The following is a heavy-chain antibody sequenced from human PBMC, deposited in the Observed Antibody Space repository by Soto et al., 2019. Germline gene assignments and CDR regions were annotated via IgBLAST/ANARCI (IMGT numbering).Heavy chain of an antibody. J-gene: IGHJ4*02. CDR2: ISYDGSNK. CDR3: ARDAGGYSGYFQAGYYFDY. CDR1: GFTFSSYA. D-gene: IGHD5-12*01. Sequence: GGSLRLSCAASGFTFSSYAMHWVRQAPGKGLEWVAVISYDGSNKYYADSVKGRFTISRDNSKNTLYLQMNSLRAEDTAVYYCARDAGGYSGYFQAGYYFDYWGQGTLVTVSS. V-gene: IGHV3-30-3*01.